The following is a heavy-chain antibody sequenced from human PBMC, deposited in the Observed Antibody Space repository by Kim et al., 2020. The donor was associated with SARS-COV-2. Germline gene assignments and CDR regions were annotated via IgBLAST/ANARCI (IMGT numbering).Heavy chain of an antibody. CDR3: ATLHYDFWSGYYLNGMDV. V-gene: IGHV4-34*01. Sequence: SETLSLTCAVYGGSFSGYYWSWIRQPPGKGLEWIGEINHSGSTNYNPSLKSRVTISVDTSKNQFSLKLSSVTAADTAVYYCATLHYDFWSGYYLNGMDVWGQGTTVTVSS. CDR1: GGSFSGYY. D-gene: IGHD3-3*01. CDR2: INHSGST. J-gene: IGHJ6*02.